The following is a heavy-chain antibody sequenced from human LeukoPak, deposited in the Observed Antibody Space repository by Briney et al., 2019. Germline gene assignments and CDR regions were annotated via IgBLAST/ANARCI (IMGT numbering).Heavy chain of an antibody. CDR1: GFTFSSYA. Sequence: GGSLGLSCAASGFTFSSYAMHWVRQAPGKGLEWVAVISYDGSNKYYADSVKGRFTISRDNSKNTLYLQMNSLRAEDTAVYYCAGYYGGAFDIWGQGTMVTVSS. CDR3: AGYYGGAFDI. V-gene: IGHV3-30-3*01. D-gene: IGHD1-26*01. CDR2: ISYDGSNK. J-gene: IGHJ3*02.